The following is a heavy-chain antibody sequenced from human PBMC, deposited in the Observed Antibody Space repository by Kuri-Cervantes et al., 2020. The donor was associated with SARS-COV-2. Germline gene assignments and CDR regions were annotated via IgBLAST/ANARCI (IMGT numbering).Heavy chain of an antibody. J-gene: IGHJ4*02. Sequence: SVKVSCKASGGNFSNFAISWVRQAPGQGLEWMGRIIPILGIANYAQKFQGRVTITADKSTSTAYMELSSLRSEDTAVYYCARTYDSSGYPYYWGQGTLVNVSS. CDR3: ARTYDSSGYPYY. CDR2: IIPILGIA. D-gene: IGHD3-22*01. CDR1: GGNFSNFA. V-gene: IGHV1-69*04.